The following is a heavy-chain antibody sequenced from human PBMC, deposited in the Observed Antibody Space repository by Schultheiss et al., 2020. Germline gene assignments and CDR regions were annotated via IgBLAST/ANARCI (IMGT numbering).Heavy chain of an antibody. J-gene: IGHJ6*02. V-gene: IGHV3-23*01. CDR1: GFTFSSFA. D-gene: IGHD2-15*01. CDR2: ISGSGGST. Sequence: GSLRLSCAASGFTFSSFAMSWVRQAPGKGLEWVSAISGSGGSTYYADSVKGRFTISRDNAKNSLYLQMNSLRAEDTAVYYCARDRYCSGGSCFPHPDYYYYYGMDVWGQGTTVTVSS. CDR3: ARDRYCSGGSCFPHPDYYYYYGMDV.